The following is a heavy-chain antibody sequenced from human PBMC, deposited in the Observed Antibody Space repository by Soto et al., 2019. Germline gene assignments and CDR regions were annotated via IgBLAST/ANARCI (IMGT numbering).Heavy chain of an antibody. V-gene: IGHV5-51*01. CDR2: IYPGDSDT. J-gene: IGHJ6*02. CDR3: ARLDSGYGYRDYYYGMDV. CDR1: GYSFTSYW. D-gene: IGHD5-12*01. Sequence: PGESLKISCKGSGYSFTSYWIGWVRQMPGKGLEWMGIIYPGDSDTRYSPSFQGQVTISADKSISTAYLQWSSLKASDTAMYYCARLDSGYGYRDYYYGMDVWGQGTTVTVSS.